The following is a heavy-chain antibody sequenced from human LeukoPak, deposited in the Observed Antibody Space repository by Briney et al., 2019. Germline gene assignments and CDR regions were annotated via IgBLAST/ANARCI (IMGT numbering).Heavy chain of an antibody. J-gene: IGHJ4*02. CDR1: GGSISSASYY. V-gene: IGHV4-61*02. CDR3: AMRERLAAAFDY. D-gene: IGHD6-13*01. CDR2: IYTSGST. Sequence: SQTLSLTCTVSGGSISSASYYWSWIRQPAGRGLEWIGRIYTSGSTNYNPSLKSRVTISVDTSKNQFSLKLSSVTAADTAVYYCAMRERLAAAFDYWGQGTLVTVSS.